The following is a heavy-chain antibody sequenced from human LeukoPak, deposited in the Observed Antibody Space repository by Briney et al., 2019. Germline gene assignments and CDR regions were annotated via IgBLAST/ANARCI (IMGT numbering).Heavy chain of an antibody. Sequence: PGGSLRLSCAASGFTFSSYDMHWVRQATGKGLEWVSAIGTAGDTYYPGSVKGRFTISRENAKNSLYLQMNSLRAEDTAVYYCARGGRWLQFVYYFDYWGQGTLVTVSS. CDR3: ARGGRWLQFVYYFDY. CDR1: GFTFSSYD. J-gene: IGHJ4*02. CDR2: IGTAGDT. D-gene: IGHD5-24*01. V-gene: IGHV3-13*01.